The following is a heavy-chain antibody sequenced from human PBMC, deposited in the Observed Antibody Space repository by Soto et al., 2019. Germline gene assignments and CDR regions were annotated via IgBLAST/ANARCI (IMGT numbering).Heavy chain of an antibody. V-gene: IGHV3-30*18. CDR3: ANGGSGLSPYYMDV. CDR2: ISYDGSNK. CDR1: GFTFSSYG. Sequence: GGSLRLSCAASGFTFSSYGMHWVRQAPGKGLEWVAVISYDGSNKYYADSVKGRFTISRDNSKNTLYLQMNSLRAEDTAVYYCANGGSGLSPYYMDVWGKGTTVTVSS. D-gene: IGHD3-3*01. J-gene: IGHJ6*03.